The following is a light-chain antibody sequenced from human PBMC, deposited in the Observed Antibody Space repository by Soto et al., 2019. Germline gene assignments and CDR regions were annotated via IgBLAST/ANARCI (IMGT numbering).Light chain of an antibody. V-gene: IGKV4-1*01. J-gene: IGKJ1*01. CDR1: QTVLYSSNNKNY. Sequence: DILMTQSPDSLAVSLGERATINCKPSQTVLYSSNNKNYLAWYQQKPGQPPKLLIHWASTRESGVPDRFSGSGSGTDFTLTISSLQAEDVAVYYCQQYYSSPLTFGQGTKVEIK. CDR3: QQYYSSPLT. CDR2: WAS.